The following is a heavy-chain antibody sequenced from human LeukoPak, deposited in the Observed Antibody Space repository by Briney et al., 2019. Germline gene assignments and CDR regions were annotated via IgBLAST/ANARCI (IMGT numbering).Heavy chain of an antibody. CDR2: IRSKAYGGTT. D-gene: IGHD4-17*01. V-gene: IGHV3-49*04. CDR1: GFTFGDYA. Sequence: GGSLRLSCTASGFTFGDYAMSWVRQAPGKGLEWVGFIRSKAYGGTTEYAASVKGRFTISRDDSKSIAYLQMNSLRAEDTAVYYCAKEAEMLATVTPSIDYWGQGTLVTVSS. J-gene: IGHJ4*02. CDR3: AKEAEMLATVTPSIDY.